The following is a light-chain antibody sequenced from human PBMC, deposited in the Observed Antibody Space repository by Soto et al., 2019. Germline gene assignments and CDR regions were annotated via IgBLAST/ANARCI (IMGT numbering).Light chain of an antibody. V-gene: IGLV2-23*01. CDR3: CSYAGSSTPVV. CDR1: SSDVGSYNL. Sequence: QSVLTQPASVSGSPGQSITISCTGTSSDVGSYNLVSWYQQHPGKAPKLMIYEGSKRPSGVSNRFSGSKSGNTASLTISGLQPEDEADYYCCSYAGSSTPVVFGGGTKVTVL. J-gene: IGLJ2*01. CDR2: EGS.